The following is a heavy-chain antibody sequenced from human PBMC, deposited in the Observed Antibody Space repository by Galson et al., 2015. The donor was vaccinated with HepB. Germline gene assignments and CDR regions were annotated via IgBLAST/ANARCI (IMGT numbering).Heavy chain of an antibody. V-gene: IGHV4-59*01. CDR1: GGSTSSYY. CDR3: AREGSSGPPRFDP. Sequence: SETLSLTCTVSGGSTSSYYWNWIRQPPGKGLEWIGYISYSGRTNYNPSLKSRVTISVDTSKNQFSLKLSSVTAADTAVYYCAREGSSGPPRFDPWGQGTLVTVSS. D-gene: IGHD3-22*01. J-gene: IGHJ5*02. CDR2: ISYSGRT.